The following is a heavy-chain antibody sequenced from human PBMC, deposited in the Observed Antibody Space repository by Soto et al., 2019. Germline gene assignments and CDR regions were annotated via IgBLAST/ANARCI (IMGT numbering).Heavy chain of an antibody. CDR2: IYYTGST. Sequence: SETLSLTCTVSGGSMISYYWSWIRQPPGRGLEWIGFIYYTGSTKYNPSLNSRVTISVDTSKNQFSLKLSSVTAADTAVYYCARDRGVDCSGGSCYSYARDAFDIWGQGTMVTVSS. CDR3: ARDRGVDCSGGSCYSYARDAFDI. CDR1: GGSMISYY. D-gene: IGHD2-15*01. J-gene: IGHJ3*02. V-gene: IGHV4-59*01.